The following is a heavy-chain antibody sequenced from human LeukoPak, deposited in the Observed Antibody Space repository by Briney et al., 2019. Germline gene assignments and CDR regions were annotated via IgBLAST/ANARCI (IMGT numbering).Heavy chain of an antibody. V-gene: IGHV1-8*01. J-gene: IGHJ4*02. CDR3: ARGGELLGVNDY. Sequence: ASVKVSCKASGYTFTSYDINWVRQATGQGLEWMGWMNPNSGNTGYAQKFQGRVTMTRNTSISTAHMELSSLRSEDTAVYYCARGGELLGVNDYWGQGTLVTVSS. D-gene: IGHD1-26*01. CDR2: MNPNSGNT. CDR1: GYTFTSYD.